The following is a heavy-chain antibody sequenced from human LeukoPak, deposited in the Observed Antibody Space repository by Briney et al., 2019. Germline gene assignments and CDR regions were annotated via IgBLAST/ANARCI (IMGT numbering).Heavy chain of an antibody. V-gene: IGHV4-34*01. CDR3: ASTDYSDYTKPFDY. J-gene: IGHJ4*02. CDR1: GGSFSGYY. D-gene: IGHD4-11*01. Sequence: PSETLSLTCEVSGGSFSGYYLSWVRQPPGKGLEWIGEINHSGSTNYNPSLKSRVTISVDTSKNQFSLNLSSLTAADTAVYYCASTDYSDYTKPFDYWGQGTLVTVSS. CDR2: INHSGST.